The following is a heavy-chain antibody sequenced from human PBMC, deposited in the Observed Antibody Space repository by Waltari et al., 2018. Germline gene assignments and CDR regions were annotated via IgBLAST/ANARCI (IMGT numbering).Heavy chain of an antibody. CDR2: ISSSSSTI. V-gene: IGHV3-48*04. CDR1: GFTFSSYS. J-gene: IGHJ3*02. Sequence: EVQLVESGGGLVQPGGSLRLSCAASGFTFSSYSMNWVRQAPGQGLEWVSYISSSSSTIYYADSVKGRFTISRDNAKNSLYLQMNSLRAEDTAVYYCARDFLRGLAVVRATIAFDIWGQGTMVTVSS. CDR3: ARDFLRGLAVVRATIAFDI. D-gene: IGHD2-21*01.